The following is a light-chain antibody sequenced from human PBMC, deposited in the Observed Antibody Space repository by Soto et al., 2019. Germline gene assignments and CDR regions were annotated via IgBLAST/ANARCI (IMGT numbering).Light chain of an antibody. V-gene: IGKV3-15*01. CDR2: GAS. Sequence: EIVMTHCPATLSVTQGERATISCRSSQSVSSHLAWDQQKPGQAPRLLIYGASTRATGIPDRFSGSGSGTEFTLTISSLQSEDLAVYAYQQYNNWPRGTFGQGTKVEI. J-gene: IGKJ1*01. CDR1: QSVSSH. CDR3: QQYNNWPRGT.